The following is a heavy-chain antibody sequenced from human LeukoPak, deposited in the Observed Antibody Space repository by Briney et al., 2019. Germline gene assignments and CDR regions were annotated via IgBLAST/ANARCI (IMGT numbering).Heavy chain of an antibody. J-gene: IGHJ4*02. CDR1: GFTFSSYA. D-gene: IGHD1-26*01. CDR3: AKPSSGNYPPTGY. Sequence: GSLRLSCAASGFTFSSYAMSWVRQAPGKGLEWVSAISGSGDRTHYADSVKGRFTISRDNSKNTLYLQINSLRAEDTAVYYCAKPSSGNYPPTGYWGQGTLVTVSS. CDR2: ISGSGDRT. V-gene: IGHV3-23*01.